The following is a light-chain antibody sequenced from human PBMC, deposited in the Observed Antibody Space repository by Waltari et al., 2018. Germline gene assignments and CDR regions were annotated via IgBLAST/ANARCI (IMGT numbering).Light chain of an antibody. CDR2: DVT. CDR1: SSDVGGYNY. J-gene: IGLJ2*01. V-gene: IGLV2-11*01. Sequence: QSALTQPRSVSGSPGQSVTISCTGTSSDVGGYNYVALYQQHPGKAPKLMIYDVTKLPAGVPDRFSGSKSGNTASRTISGLQAEDEADYYCCSYAGSSTVLFGGGTKLTVL. CDR3: CSYAGSSTVL.